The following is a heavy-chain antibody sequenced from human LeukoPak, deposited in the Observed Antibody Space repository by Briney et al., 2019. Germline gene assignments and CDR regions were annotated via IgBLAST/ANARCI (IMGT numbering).Heavy chain of an antibody. CDR2: IIPIFGTA. Sequence: GASVKVSCKASGGTFSSYAISWVRQAPGQGLEWMGGIIPIFGTANYAQKLQGRVTMTTDTSTSTAYMELRSLRSDDTAVYYCAREGYCSSTSCYAPRDFDYWGQGTLVTVSS. V-gene: IGHV1-69*05. J-gene: IGHJ4*02. CDR1: GGTFSSYA. CDR3: AREGYCSSTSCYAPRDFDY. D-gene: IGHD2-2*01.